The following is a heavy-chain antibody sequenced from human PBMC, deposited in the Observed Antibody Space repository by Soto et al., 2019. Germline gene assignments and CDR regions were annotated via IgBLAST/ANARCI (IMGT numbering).Heavy chain of an antibody. Sequence: HPGGSLRLSCAASGFTVSSNYMSWVRQAPGKGLEWVSVIYSGGSTYYADSVKGRFTISRDNSKNTLYLQMNSLRAEDTAVYYCARDKGYDFWSGYYQYMDVWGKGTTVTVSS. CDR1: GFTVSSNY. CDR3: ARDKGYDFWSGYYQYMDV. V-gene: IGHV3-66*01. D-gene: IGHD3-3*01. J-gene: IGHJ6*03. CDR2: IYSGGST.